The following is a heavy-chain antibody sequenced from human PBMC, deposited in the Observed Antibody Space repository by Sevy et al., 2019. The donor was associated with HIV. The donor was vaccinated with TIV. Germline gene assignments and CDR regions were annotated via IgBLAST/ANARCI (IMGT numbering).Heavy chain of an antibody. Sequence: GGSLRPSCAASGFTFSSYAMSWVRQAPGKGLEWVSAISGSGGSTYYADSVKGRFTISRDNSKNTLYLQMNSLRAEDTAVYYCARNTASSAQIGYFQHWGQGTLVTVSS. D-gene: IGHD3-22*01. J-gene: IGHJ1*01. CDR1: GFTFSSYA. V-gene: IGHV3-23*01. CDR2: ISGSGGST. CDR3: ARNTASSAQIGYFQH.